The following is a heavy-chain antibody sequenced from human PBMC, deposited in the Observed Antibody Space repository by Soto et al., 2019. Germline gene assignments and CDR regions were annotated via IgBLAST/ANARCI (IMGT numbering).Heavy chain of an antibody. J-gene: IGHJ5*02. Sequence: SETLSLTCTVSGGSISSYYWSWIRQPPGKGLEWIGYIYYSGSTNYNPSLKSRVTISVDTSKNQFSLKLSSVTAADTAVYYCARDMKYYDYIWGSYRPGWVDPWGQGTLVTVSS. D-gene: IGHD3-16*02. CDR2: IYYSGST. CDR1: GGSISSYY. CDR3: ARDMKYYDYIWGSYRPGWVDP. V-gene: IGHV4-59*01.